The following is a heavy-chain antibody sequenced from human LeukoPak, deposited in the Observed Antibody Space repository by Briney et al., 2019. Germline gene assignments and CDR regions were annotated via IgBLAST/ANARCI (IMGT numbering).Heavy chain of an antibody. D-gene: IGHD3-10*01. J-gene: IGHJ5*02. V-gene: IGHV1-2*02. Sequence: ASVKVSCKASGYTFTGYYMHWVRQAPGQGLEWMGWINPNSGGTNYAQKFQGRVTMTRDTSISTAYMELSRLRSDDTAVYYCARASMVRGVMAWFDPWGQGTLVTVSS. CDR2: INPNSGGT. CDR1: GYTFTGYY. CDR3: ARASMVRGVMAWFDP.